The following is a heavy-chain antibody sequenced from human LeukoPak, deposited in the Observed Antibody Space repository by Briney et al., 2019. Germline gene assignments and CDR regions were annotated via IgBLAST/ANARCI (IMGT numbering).Heavy chain of an antibody. CDR1: GFTFSSYG. CDR2: IWYDGSNK. Sequence: PGGSLRLSCAASGFTFSSYGMHWVRQAPGKGLEWVAVIWYDGSNKYYADSVKGRFTISRDNSKNTLYLQMNSLRAEDTAVYYCAKGLVVPAAPPYYYYGMDVWGQGTTVTVSS. V-gene: IGHV3-33*06. J-gene: IGHJ6*02. D-gene: IGHD2-2*01. CDR3: AKGLVVPAAPPYYYYGMDV.